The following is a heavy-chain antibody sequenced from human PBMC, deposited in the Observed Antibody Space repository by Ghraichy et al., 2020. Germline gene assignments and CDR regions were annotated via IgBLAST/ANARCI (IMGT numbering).Heavy chain of an antibody. D-gene: IGHD1-14*01. Sequence: SETLSLTCSVSGGFFSSFHWSWIRQSPEKGLEWIGYIYYSGTTNYNPSLKSRVAISIDTSNNQFSLKLSSVTAAATAVYYCAGVEPIPSGRNRFDNWGRGTLVTVYS. CDR1: GGFFSSFH. CDR3: AGVEPIPSGRNRFDN. V-gene: IGHV4-59*01. CDR2: IYYSGTT. J-gene: IGHJ4*02.